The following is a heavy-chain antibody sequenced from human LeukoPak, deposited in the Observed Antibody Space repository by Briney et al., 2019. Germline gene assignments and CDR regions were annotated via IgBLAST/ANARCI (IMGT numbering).Heavy chain of an antibody. D-gene: IGHD3-22*01. CDR1: GYTFTNYY. V-gene: IGHV1-46*01. CDR3: ARESDYYDSRRRFDY. J-gene: IGHJ4*02. CDR2: INPSGGRT. Sequence: ASVKVSCKASGYTFTNYYMHWVRQAPGQGLEWMGMINPSGGRTSYAQKFQGRVTMTRDTSTSTVHMEMSSLRSEDTAVYYCARESDYYDSRRRFDYWGQGTLVTVSS.